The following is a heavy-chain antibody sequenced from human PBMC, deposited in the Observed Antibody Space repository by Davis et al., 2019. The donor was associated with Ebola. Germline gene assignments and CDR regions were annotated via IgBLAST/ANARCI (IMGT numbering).Heavy chain of an antibody. J-gene: IGHJ6*02. D-gene: IGHD5-12*01. CDR1: GFTFSSYA. Sequence: PGGSLRLSCAASGFTFSSYAMSWVRQAPGKGLEWVSAISGSGGSTYYADSVKGRFTISRDNSKNTLYLQMNSLRAEDTAVYYCAKMSGYGYYYYYGMDVWGQGTTVTVSS. CDR2: ISGSGGST. CDR3: AKMSGYGYYYYYGMDV. V-gene: IGHV3-23*01.